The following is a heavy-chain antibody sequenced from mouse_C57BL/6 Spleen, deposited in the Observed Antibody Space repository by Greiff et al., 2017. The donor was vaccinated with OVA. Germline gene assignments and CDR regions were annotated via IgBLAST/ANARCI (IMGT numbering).Heavy chain of an antibody. CDR1: GYSITSGYY. Sequence: DVQLQESGPGLVKPSQSLSLTCSVTGYSITSGYYWNWIRQFPGNKLEWMGYISYDGSNNYNPSLKNRISITRDTSKNQFFLKLNSVTTEDTATYYCARDGYDCLDYWGQGTTLTVSS. CDR2: ISYDGSN. D-gene: IGHD2-4*01. CDR3: ARDGYDCLDY. J-gene: IGHJ2*01. V-gene: IGHV3-6*01.